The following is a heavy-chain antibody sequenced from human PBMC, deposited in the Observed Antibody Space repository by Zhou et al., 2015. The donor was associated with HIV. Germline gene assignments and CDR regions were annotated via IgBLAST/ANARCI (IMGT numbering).Heavy chain of an antibody. J-gene: IGHJ4*02. V-gene: IGHV1-8*02. CDR3: ARMDSSSWYRSSKGYFDY. D-gene: IGHD6-13*01. Sequence: QALLVQSGAEVKRPGASVKVSCKTFGYIFPNYDINWVRQATGQGLEWMGWMNPNSGNTGYAQKFQGRVTMTRNTSISTAYMELSSLRSEDTAVYYCARMDSSSWYRSSKGYFDYWGQGTLVTVSS. CDR1: GYIFPNYD. CDR2: MNPNSGNT.